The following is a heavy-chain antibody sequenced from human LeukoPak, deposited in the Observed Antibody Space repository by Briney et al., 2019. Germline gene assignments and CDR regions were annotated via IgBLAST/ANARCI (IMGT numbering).Heavy chain of an antibody. CDR3: VRSKSGTYGWFDP. J-gene: IGHJ5*02. CDR2: TYHSGST. V-gene: IGHV4-59*01. D-gene: IGHD4-17*01. Sequence: PSETLSLTCTVSGGAISSYYWSWIRQPPGEGLEWIGFTYHSGSTNYNPSLKSRVIISVDTSKNQFSLKVSSVTAADTAVYYCVRSKSGTYGWFDPWGQGTLVTVSS. CDR1: GGAISSYY.